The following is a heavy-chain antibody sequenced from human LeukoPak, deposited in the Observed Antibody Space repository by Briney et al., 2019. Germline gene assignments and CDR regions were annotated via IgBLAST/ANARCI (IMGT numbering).Heavy chain of an antibody. V-gene: IGHV3-30-3*01. Sequence: GRSLRLSCAASGFTFSSYAMHWVRQAPGKGLEWVAVISYDGSNKYYADSVKGRFTISRDNSKNTLYLQMDSLRAEDTAVYYCARGYGIAVAGVLAPFDYWGQGTLVTVSS. D-gene: IGHD6-19*01. CDR1: GFTFSSYA. CDR2: ISYDGSNK. J-gene: IGHJ4*02. CDR3: ARGYGIAVAGVLAPFDY.